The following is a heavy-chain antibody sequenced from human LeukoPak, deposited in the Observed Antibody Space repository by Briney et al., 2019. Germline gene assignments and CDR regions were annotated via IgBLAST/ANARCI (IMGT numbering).Heavy chain of an antibody. D-gene: IGHD6-19*01. CDR2: IWYDGSNK. CDR1: GFTFSSYG. V-gene: IGHV3-33*06. CDR3: AKDKQWLVRGGGITFDY. Sequence: PGRSLRLSCAASGFTFSSYGMHWVRQAPGKGLEWVAVIWYDGSNKYYADSVKGRFTISRDNSKNTLYLQMNSLRAEDTAVYYCAKDKQWLVRGGGITFDYWGQGTLVTVSS. J-gene: IGHJ4*02.